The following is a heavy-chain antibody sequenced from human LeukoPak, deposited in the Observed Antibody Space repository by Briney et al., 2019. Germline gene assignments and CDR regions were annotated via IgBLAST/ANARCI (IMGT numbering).Heavy chain of an antibody. Sequence: ASVKVSCKASGYTFTGYYMHWVRQAPGQGLEWMGWINPNSGGTNYAQKFQGRVTMTRDTSISTAYMELSRLTSDDTAVYYCARSSSGWGRYFDYWGQGALVTVPS. CDR2: INPNSGGT. CDR1: GYTFTGYY. CDR3: ARSSSGWGRYFDY. D-gene: IGHD6-19*01. J-gene: IGHJ4*02. V-gene: IGHV1-2*02.